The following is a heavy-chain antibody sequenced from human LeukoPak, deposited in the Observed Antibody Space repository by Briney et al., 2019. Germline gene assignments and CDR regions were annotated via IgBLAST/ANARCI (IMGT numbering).Heavy chain of an antibody. Sequence: GGSLRLSCAASGFTFSSYSMNWVRQTPGKGLEWVSSIGTRRTSIYYADSVKGRFTISRDNAKNSLYLQMNSLRDEDTAVYYCARKGDYHDYWGQGTLVTVSS. CDR3: ARKGDYHDY. CDR2: IGTRRTSI. CDR1: GFTFSSYS. V-gene: IGHV3-48*02. J-gene: IGHJ4*02.